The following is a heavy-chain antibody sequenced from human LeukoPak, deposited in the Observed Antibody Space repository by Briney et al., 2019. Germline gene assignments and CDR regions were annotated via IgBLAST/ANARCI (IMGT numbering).Heavy chain of an antibody. Sequence: GGSLRLSCSASGVTFSSYAMHWVRQAPGRGLEYVSAISDKGAGTYYSDSVTGRFTISRDNSKNTLYLQMSSLRPEDTAVYYCVKGSGYFDYWGQGTLVTVSS. CDR1: GVTFSSYA. CDR3: VKGSGYFDY. D-gene: IGHD3-10*01. J-gene: IGHJ4*02. V-gene: IGHV3-64D*06. CDR2: ISDKGAGT.